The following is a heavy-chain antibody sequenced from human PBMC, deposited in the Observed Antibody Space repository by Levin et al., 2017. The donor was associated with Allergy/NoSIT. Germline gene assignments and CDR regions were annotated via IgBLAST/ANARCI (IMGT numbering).Heavy chain of an antibody. CDR1: GFTFSSYS. CDR3: SRLRYFDWPVGDAFEI. Sequence: GGSLRLSCAASGFTFSSYSMNWVRQAPGKGLEWVSYISSSSSTIYYADSVKGRFTISRDNAKNSLYLQMNSLRAEDTAVYYCSRLRYFDWPVGDAFEIWGQGTMVTVSS. V-gene: IGHV3-48*01. CDR2: ISSSSSTI. J-gene: IGHJ3*02. D-gene: IGHD3-9*01.